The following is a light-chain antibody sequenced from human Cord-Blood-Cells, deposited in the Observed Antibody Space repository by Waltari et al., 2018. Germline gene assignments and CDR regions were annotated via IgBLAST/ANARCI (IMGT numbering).Light chain of an antibody. V-gene: IGKV1-39*01. CDR2: AAS. CDR1: QSISSY. J-gene: IGKJ4*01. CDR3: QQSYSTPLT. Sequence: DIQMTQSPSSLSASVGDRVTITCRASQSISSYLHWYQQKPGKAPKLLIYAASSLQSGVPSRFSGSGSGTDFTLNISSLQPEDFATYYCQQSYSTPLTFGGGTKVEIK.